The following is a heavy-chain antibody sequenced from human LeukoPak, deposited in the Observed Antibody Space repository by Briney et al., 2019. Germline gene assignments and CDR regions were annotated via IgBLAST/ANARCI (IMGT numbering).Heavy chain of an antibody. Sequence: SSETLSLTCTVSGGSISSYYWRWIRQPAGKELEWIGRIHASGSTNYNPSLKSRVTMSVDTSKNQFSLKLSSVTAADTAIYYCARGRPYSASYYDSDYWGQGTLVTVSS. CDR2: IHASGST. D-gene: IGHD1-26*01. CDR3: ARGRPYSASYYDSDY. J-gene: IGHJ4*02. V-gene: IGHV4-4*07. CDR1: GGSISSYY.